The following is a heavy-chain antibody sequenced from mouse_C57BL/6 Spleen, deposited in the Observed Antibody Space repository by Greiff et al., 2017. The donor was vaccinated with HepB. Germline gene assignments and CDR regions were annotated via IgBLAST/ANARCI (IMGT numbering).Heavy chain of an antibody. CDR3: AREGRTGYYFDY. CDR1: GYTFTSYW. D-gene: IGHD3-3*01. Sequence: VQLQQPGAELVRPGSSVKLSCKASGYTFTSYWMDWVKQRPGQGLEWIGNIYPSDSETHYNQKFKDKATLTVDKSSSTAYMQLSSLTSEDSAVYYCAREGRTGYYFDYWGQGTTLTVSS. V-gene: IGHV1-61*01. J-gene: IGHJ2*01. CDR2: IYPSDSET.